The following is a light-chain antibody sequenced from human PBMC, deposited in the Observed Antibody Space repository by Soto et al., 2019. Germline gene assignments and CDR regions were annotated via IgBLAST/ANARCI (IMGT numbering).Light chain of an antibody. CDR3: LQHNSYPLS. V-gene: IGKV1-17*01. Sequence: DIQMTQSPSSLSASVGDRVTITCRASQGIRNDLGWFQQKPGKAPKRLIYTASSLQSGVPSRFSGSVSGTDFPLTIGSLQPEDLATYYCLQHNSYPLSFGQVTKLEIK. J-gene: IGKJ2*03. CDR1: QGIRND. CDR2: TAS.